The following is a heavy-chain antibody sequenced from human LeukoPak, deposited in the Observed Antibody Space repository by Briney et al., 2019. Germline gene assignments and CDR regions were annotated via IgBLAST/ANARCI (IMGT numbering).Heavy chain of an antibody. J-gene: IGHJ5*02. Sequence: ASVKVSCKASGYTFTSYDINWVRQATGQGLEWMGWMNPNSGNTGYAQKFQGRVTMTRNTSISTVYMELSSLRSEDTAVYYCARGSYDSISNWFDPWGQGTLVTVSS. CDR2: MNPNSGNT. CDR3: ARGSYDSISNWFDP. V-gene: IGHV1-8*01. D-gene: IGHD3-22*01. CDR1: GYTFTSYD.